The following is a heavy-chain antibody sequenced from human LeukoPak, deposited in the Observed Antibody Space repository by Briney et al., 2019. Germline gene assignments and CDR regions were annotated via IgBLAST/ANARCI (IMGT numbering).Heavy chain of an antibody. D-gene: IGHD6-6*01. CDR1: GGTFSSYT. CDR2: IIPILGLA. V-gene: IGHV1-69*02. Sequence: GASVKVSCKASGGTFSSYTISWVRQAPGQGLEWMGRIIPILGLANYAQKFQGRVTITADKSTSTAYMELSSLRSEDTAVYYCARGVPSSSSDWFDPWGQGTLVTVSS. CDR3: ARGVPSSSSDWFDP. J-gene: IGHJ5*02.